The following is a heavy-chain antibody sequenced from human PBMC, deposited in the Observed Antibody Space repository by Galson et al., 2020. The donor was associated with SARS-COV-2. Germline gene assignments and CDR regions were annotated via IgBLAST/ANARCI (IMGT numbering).Heavy chain of an antibody. J-gene: IGHJ4*02. V-gene: IGHV2-5*01. CDR2: DDQ. Sequence: DDQRYSPSLRSRLTITKDTSYNQVVLTMTNMDPVDTATYYCAHIRRIRGAFDYWGQGTLVTVSS. CDR3: AHIRRIRGAFDY. D-gene: IGHD4-17*01.